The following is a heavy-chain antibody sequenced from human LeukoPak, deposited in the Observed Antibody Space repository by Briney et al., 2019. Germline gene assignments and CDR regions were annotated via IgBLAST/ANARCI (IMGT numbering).Heavy chain of an antibody. J-gene: IGHJ3*02. CDR2: IIPIFGTA. Sequence: ASVKVSCKASGGTFSSYAISWVRQAPGQGLEWMGGIIPIFGTANYAQKFQGRVTITADESTSTAYMELSSLRSEDTAVYYCANLGPGYCSGGSCYDAFDIWGQGTMVTVSS. CDR1: GGTFSSYA. CDR3: ANLGPGYCSGGSCYDAFDI. D-gene: IGHD2-15*01. V-gene: IGHV1-69*13.